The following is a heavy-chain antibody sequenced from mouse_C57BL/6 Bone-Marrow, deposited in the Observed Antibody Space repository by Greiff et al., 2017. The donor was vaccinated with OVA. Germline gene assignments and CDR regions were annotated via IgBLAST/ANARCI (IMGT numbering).Heavy chain of an antibody. CDR1: GYTFTSYW. J-gene: IGHJ2*01. V-gene: IGHV1-64*01. Sequence: QVHVKQSGAELVKPGASVKLSCKASGYTFTSYWMHWVKQRPGQGLEWIGMIHPNSGSTNYNEKFKSKATLTVDKSSSTAYMQLSSLTSEDSAVYYCARSPRGPYFDYWGQGTTLTVSS. CDR3: ARSPRGPYFDY. CDR2: IHPNSGST.